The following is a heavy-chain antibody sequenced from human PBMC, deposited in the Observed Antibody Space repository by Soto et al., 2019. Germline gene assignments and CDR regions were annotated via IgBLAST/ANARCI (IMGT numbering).Heavy chain of an antibody. CDR1: GFTFTSSA. CDR3: AARSIPTYCSGGSCYDY. J-gene: IGHJ4*02. CDR2: IVVGSGNT. Sequence: SVKVSCKASGFTFTSSAIQWVRQARGQRLEWIGWIVVGSGNTNYAQKFQERVTITRDMSTSTAYMELSSLRSEDTAVYYCAARSIPTYCSGGSCYDYWGQGTLVTVS. D-gene: IGHD2-15*01. V-gene: IGHV1-58*02.